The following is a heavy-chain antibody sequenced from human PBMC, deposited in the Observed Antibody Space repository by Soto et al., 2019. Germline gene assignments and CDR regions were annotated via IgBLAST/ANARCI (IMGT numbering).Heavy chain of an antibody. J-gene: IGHJ6*04. CDR1: GDSFNDYY. Sequence: QVQLVQSGAEVRKPGASVTVSCRSSGDSFNDYYIHWVRQAPGQGFEWMGWINPNGGVTKYAQKCEGWLSMTTFTSTRSIYKQMGRVTSNATAVYYRTSQSGGATATVANYYFSIDVSGTGTTVTASS. CDR2: INPNGGVT. CDR3: TSQSGGATATVANYYFSIDV. V-gene: IGHV1-2*04. D-gene: IGHD5-12*01.